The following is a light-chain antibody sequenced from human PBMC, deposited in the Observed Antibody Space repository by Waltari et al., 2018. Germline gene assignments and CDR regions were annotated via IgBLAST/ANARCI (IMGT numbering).Light chain of an antibody. CDR2: LDSDGSH. CDR1: SGPRHYS. V-gene: IGLV4-69*01. CDR3: QTWGTGFVV. J-gene: IGLJ2*01. Sequence: QLALTQSPSASASLGASVKLTCTLSSGPRHYSNAWHQQQPEKGPRYLMKLDSDGSHTMGDGIPHRFSGSSSGAERYLTISSLQYEDEADYYCQTWGTGFVVFGGGTKLTVL.